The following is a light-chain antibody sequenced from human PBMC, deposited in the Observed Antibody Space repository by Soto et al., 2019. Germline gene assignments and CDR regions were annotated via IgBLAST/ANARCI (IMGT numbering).Light chain of an antibody. J-gene: IGLJ7*01. CDR3: QSYDSSLSRV. V-gene: IGLV1-40*01. CDR2: GNS. Sequence: QAVVTQPPSVSGAPGQRVTISCTGSSSNIGAGYDVHWYQQLPGTAPKLLIYGNSNRPSGVPDRFSGSKSDTSAYLAITGLQAEDEADYYCQSYDSSLSRVFGGGTQLTVL. CDR1: SSNIGAGYD.